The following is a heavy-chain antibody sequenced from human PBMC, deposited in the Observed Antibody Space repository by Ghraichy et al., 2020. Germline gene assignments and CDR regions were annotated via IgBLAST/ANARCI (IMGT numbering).Heavy chain of an antibody. CDR1: GYTLTELS. V-gene: IGHV1-24*01. D-gene: IGHD3-10*01. Sequence: ASVKVSCKVSGYTLTELSMHWVRQAPGKGLEWMGGFDPEDGETIYAQKFQGRVTMTEDTPTDTAYMELSSLRSEDTAVYYCAARPVKLWFELADYWGQGTLVTVSS. CDR2: FDPEDGET. J-gene: IGHJ4*02. CDR3: AARPVKLWFELADY.